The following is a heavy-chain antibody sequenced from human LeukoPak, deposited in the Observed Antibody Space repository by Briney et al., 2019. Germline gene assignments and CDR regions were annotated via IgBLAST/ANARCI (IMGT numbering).Heavy chain of an antibody. CDR1: GGSISSYY. CDR3: ARRIDYGDSLAFDI. J-gene: IGHJ3*02. Sequence: PSETLSLTCTVSGGSISSYYWSWLRQPPGKGLEWIGYIYYSGSTNYNPSLKSRVTISVDTSKNQFSLKLSSVTAADTAVYYCARRIDYGDSLAFDIWGRGTMVSVSS. CDR2: IYYSGST. V-gene: IGHV4-59*12. D-gene: IGHD4-17*01.